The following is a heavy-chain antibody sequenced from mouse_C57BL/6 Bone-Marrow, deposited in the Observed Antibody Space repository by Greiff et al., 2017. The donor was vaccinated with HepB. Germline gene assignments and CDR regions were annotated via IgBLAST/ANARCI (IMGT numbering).Heavy chain of an antibody. CDR2: IYWDDDK. J-gene: IGHJ4*01. D-gene: IGHD4-1*01. V-gene: IGHV8-12*01. CDR1: GFSLSTSGMG. Sequence: QVQLKESGPGILQSSQTLSLTCSFSGFSLSTSGMGVSWIRQPSGKGLEWLAHIYWDDDKRYNPSLKSRLTISKDTSRNQVFLKITSVDTADTATYYCARRVRGTGTHYYAMDYWGQGTSVTVSS. CDR3: ARRVRGTGTHYYAMDY.